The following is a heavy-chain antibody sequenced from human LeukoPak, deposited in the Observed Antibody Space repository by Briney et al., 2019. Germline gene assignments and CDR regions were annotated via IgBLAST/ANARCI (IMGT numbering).Heavy chain of an antibody. D-gene: IGHD2/OR15-2a*01. CDR1: GYSFTNHD. CDR3: TLYNY. Sequence: GASVKVSCKASGYSFTNHDMHWVRQAPGQRLEWMGCVNPDNGNTKYSQKFQGRVTITRDTAASTAYMELSSLTSEDMAVYYCTLYNYWGQGTLVTVSS. J-gene: IGHJ4*02. CDR2: VNPDNGNT. V-gene: IGHV1-3*03.